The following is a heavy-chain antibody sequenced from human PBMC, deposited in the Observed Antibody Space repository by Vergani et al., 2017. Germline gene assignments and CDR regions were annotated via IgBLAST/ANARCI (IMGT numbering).Heavy chain of an antibody. CDR2: IYYSGST. D-gene: IGHD3-10*01. Sequence: QVQLQESGPGLVKPSQTLPLTCTVSGGSISSGDYYWSWIRQPPGKGLEWLGYIYYSGSTYYNPSLKSRVTISVDTSKNQFSLKLSSVTAADTAVYYCASDSPVPAYXYYGSGSYPYYFDYWGQGTLVTVSS. J-gene: IGHJ4*02. CDR1: GGSISSGDYY. V-gene: IGHV4-30-4*08. CDR3: ASDSPVPAYXYYGSGSYPYYFDY.